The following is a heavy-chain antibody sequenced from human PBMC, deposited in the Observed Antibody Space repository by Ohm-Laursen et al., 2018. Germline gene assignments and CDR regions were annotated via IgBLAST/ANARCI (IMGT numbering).Heavy chain of an antibody. Sequence: SLRLSCAASGFTFSISGMTWVRQAPGKGLEWVSGITGSGGNTYYADSVKGRFTISRDNSKNTLYLQMNSLTSEDTAVYYCARGNGAADYWGLGTLVTVSS. D-gene: IGHD4-17*01. CDR1: GFTFSISG. CDR3: ARGNGAADY. V-gene: IGHV3-23*01. J-gene: IGHJ4*02. CDR2: ITGSGGNT.